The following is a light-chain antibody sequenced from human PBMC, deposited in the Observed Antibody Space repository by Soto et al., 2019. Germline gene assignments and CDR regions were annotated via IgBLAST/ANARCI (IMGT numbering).Light chain of an antibody. Sequence: DIQMTQSPSSLSASVGDRVTITCQASQDISNYLNWYQQKPGKAPKLLIYDASNLETGVASRFSGSGSWTDFTRTISSLQPEYSGSYCCQQCYSSWATFGGGPKVDIK. J-gene: IGKJ4*01. V-gene: IGKV1-33*01. CDR1: QDISNY. CDR3: QQCYSSWAT. CDR2: DAS.